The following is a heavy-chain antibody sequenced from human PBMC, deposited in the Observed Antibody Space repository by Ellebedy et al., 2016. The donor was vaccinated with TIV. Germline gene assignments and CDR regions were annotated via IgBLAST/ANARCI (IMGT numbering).Heavy chain of an antibody. CDR3: ARDLSTVTTGKDY. V-gene: IGHV3-7*01. Sequence: GGSLRLXXAASGFTFSSYCMSWVRQAPGKGLEWVANINQDGSEKYYADSVKGRFTISRDNSKNTLYLQMNSLRAEDTAVYYCARDLSTVTTGKDYWGQGTLVTVSS. CDR2: INQDGSEK. J-gene: IGHJ4*02. CDR1: GFTFSSYC. D-gene: IGHD4-11*01.